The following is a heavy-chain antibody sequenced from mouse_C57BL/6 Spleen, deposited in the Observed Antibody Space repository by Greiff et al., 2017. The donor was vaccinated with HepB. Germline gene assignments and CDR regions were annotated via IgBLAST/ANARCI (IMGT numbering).Heavy chain of an antibody. CDR2: IYPRDGST. V-gene: IGHV1-85*01. J-gene: IGHJ4*01. CDR1: GYTFTSYD. CDR3: ARRLPLYAMDY. D-gene: IGHD2-4*01. Sequence: VKLMESGPELVKPGASVKLSCKASGYTFTSYDINWVKQRPGQGLEWIGWIYPRDGSTKYNEKFKGKATLTVDTSSSTAYMELHSLTSEDSAVYFCARRLPLYAMDYWGQGTSVTVSS.